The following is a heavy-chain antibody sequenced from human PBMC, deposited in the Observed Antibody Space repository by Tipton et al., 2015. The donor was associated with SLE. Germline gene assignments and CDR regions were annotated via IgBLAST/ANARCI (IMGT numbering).Heavy chain of an antibody. CDR2: IFSTGST. CDR3: ARTLGLYDRFDP. J-gene: IGHJ5*02. CDR1: GGSVSSGGYC. D-gene: IGHD5/OR15-5a*01. Sequence: TLSLTCTVSGGSVSSGGYCWSWIRQSPGRGLEWIGYIFSTGSTYYNPSLKSRAIISLETSKNQFSLRLGSVTAADTAVYFCARTLGLYDRFDPWGQGILVTVSS. V-gene: IGHV4-31*03.